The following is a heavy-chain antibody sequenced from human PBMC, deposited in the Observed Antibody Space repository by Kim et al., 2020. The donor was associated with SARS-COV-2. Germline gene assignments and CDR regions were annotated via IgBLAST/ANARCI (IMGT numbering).Heavy chain of an antibody. CDR1: GFALSGHA. Sequence: GGSLRLSCAASGFALSGHAMHWVRQAPGKGLEWLTVISYDGSKRYYVDSVRGRFTISRDTSKNTLYLQMDSLRPEDTALYYCARYGSYYGLGTYSDYWG. CDR2: ISYDGSKR. D-gene: IGHD3-10*01. CDR3: ARYGSYYGLGTYSDY. J-gene: IGHJ4*01. V-gene: IGHV3-30*04.